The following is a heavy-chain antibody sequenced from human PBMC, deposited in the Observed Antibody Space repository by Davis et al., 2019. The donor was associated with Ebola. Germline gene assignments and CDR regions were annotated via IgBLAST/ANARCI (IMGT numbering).Heavy chain of an antibody. D-gene: IGHD2-15*01. J-gene: IGHJ4*02. V-gene: IGHV5-51*01. CDR2: IHPGDSDT. CDR1: GYRFTTSW. CDR3: ARGQRGFGFDY. Sequence: KVSCKASGYRFTTSWIGWVRQMPGKGLEWMGIIHPGDSDTRYGPSFQDQVTISADESISTAFLQWSSLKASDNAMYYCARGQRGFGFDYWGQGTLITVSS.